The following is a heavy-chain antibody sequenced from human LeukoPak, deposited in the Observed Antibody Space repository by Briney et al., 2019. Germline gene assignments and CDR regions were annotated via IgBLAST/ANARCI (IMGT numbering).Heavy chain of an antibody. CDR1: GGTFSSYA. CDR3: AVTTYYYDSSGYGFDY. J-gene: IGHJ4*02. V-gene: IGHV1-69*13. Sequence: GASVKVSCKASGGTFSSYAISWVRQAPGQGLEWMGGIIPIFGTANYAQKFRGRVTITADESTSTAYMELSSLRSEDTAVYYCAVTTYYYDSSGYGFDYWGQGTLVTVSS. D-gene: IGHD3-22*01. CDR2: IIPIFGTA.